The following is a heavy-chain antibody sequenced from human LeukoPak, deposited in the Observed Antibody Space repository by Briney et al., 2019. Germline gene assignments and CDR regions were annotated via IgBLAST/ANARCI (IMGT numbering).Heavy chain of an antibody. V-gene: IGHV1-69*05. CDR2: IIPIFGTA. CDR1: GGTFSSYA. J-gene: IGHJ3*02. Sequence: GASVKVSCKASGGTFSSYAISWVRQAPGQGLEWMGGIIPIFGTANYAQKFQGRVTITTDESTSTAYMELSSLRSEDTAVYYCAGSYRDGYNYDAFDIWGQGTMVTVSS. CDR3: AGSYRDGYNYDAFDI. D-gene: IGHD5-24*01.